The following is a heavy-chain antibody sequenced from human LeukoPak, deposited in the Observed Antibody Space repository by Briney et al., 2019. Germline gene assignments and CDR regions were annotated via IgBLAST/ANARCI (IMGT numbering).Heavy chain of an antibody. CDR2: MNPNSGNT. J-gene: IGHJ4*02. V-gene: IGHV1-8*03. CDR3: ARARGYYDSSGAIDY. D-gene: IGHD3-22*01. Sequence: ASVKVSCKASGGTFSSYAISWVRQAPGQGLEWMGWMNPNSGNTGYAQKFQGRVTITRNTSISTAYMELSSLRSEDTAVYYCARARGYYDSSGAIDYWGQGTLVTVSS. CDR1: GGTFSSYA.